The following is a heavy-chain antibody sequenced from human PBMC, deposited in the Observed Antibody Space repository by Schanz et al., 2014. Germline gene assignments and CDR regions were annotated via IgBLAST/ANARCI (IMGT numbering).Heavy chain of an antibody. D-gene: IGHD2-21*01. CDR1: GYTLSAYS. CDR2: INPSDTTT. J-gene: IGHJ4*02. CDR3: ARDRLECGAECYSVEVFEI. Sequence: QVQLVQSGTQVKKPGASVKVSCKASGYTLSAYSLHWVRQAPGQGLEWMGIINPSDTTTTYAQNFQGRVTMTRDTSTSTVYMELSSLRSEDTAVYYCARDRLECGAECYSVEVFEIWGQGTLVIVSA. V-gene: IGHV1-46*01.